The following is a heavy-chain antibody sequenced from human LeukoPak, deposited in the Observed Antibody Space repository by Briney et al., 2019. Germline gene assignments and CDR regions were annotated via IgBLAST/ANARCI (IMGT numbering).Heavy chain of an antibody. Sequence: GGSLRLSCAASGFTFSSYSMNWVRPAPGKGLEWVSSISSSSSYIYYADSVKGRFTISRDNAKNSLYLQMNSLRAEDTAVYYCARPIWFGELFDAFDIWGQGTMVTVSS. CDR1: GFTFSSYS. CDR3: ARPIWFGELFDAFDI. CDR2: ISSSSSYI. J-gene: IGHJ3*02. V-gene: IGHV3-21*01. D-gene: IGHD3-10*01.